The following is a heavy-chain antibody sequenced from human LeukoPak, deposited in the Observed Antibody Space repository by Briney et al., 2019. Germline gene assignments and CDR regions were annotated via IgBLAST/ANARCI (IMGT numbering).Heavy chain of an antibody. D-gene: IGHD1-26*01. J-gene: IGHJ4*02. CDR2: ISSSSSYL. Sequence: GGSLRLSCAASGFTFSSYSMNWVRQAPGKGLEWVSSISSSSSYLYYADSVRGRFTISRDNAKNSLYLQMNSLRAEDTAVYFCARSGSYYNFYFDYWGQGTLVTVSS. CDR3: ARSGSYYNFYFDY. V-gene: IGHV3-21*01. CDR1: GFTFSSYS.